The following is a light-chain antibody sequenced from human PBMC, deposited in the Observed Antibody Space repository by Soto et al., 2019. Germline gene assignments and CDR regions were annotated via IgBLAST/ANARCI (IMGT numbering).Light chain of an antibody. J-gene: IGKJ2*01. CDR2: DAS. CDR1: QSIFNW. V-gene: IGKV1-5*01. Sequence: DIQMTQSPSTLSAYVGDRVTITCRASQSIFNWLAWYQQKPGKAPNLLIYDASSLQSGVPARFSGSGSATEFTLTISSLQPDDSATYYCHQYKSATFGQGTKLEI. CDR3: HQYKSAT.